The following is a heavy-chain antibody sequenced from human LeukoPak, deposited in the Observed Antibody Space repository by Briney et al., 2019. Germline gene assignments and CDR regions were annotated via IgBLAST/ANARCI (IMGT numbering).Heavy chain of an antibody. CDR3: ARFTSPRSHADY. CDR2: INPNSGGT. CDR1: GYTFTGYY. Sequence: ASVKVSCKASGYTFTGYYMHWVRQAPGQGLEWMGWINPNSGGTNYAQKFQGRVTMTRDTSISTAYMELSRLRSDDTAVYYCARFTSPRSHADYWGQGTLVTVSS. J-gene: IGHJ4*02. V-gene: IGHV1-2*02.